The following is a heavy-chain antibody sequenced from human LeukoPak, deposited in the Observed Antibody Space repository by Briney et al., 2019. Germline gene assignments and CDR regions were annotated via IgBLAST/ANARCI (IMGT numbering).Heavy chain of an antibody. Sequence: ASVKVSCKASGYTFTSYDINWVRQATGQGLEWMGWMNPNSGNTGYAQKFQGRVTITRNTSISTAYMELSSLRSEDTAVYYCAACSSGWYLYFDYWGQGTLVTVSS. CDR1: GYTFTSYD. J-gene: IGHJ4*02. CDR2: MNPNSGNT. D-gene: IGHD6-19*01. V-gene: IGHV1-8*03. CDR3: AACSSGWYLYFDY.